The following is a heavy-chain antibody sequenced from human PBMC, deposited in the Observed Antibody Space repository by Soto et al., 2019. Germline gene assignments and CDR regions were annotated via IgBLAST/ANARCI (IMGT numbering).Heavy chain of an antibody. CDR3: AREGWYSSVSGWLDP. V-gene: IGHV6-1*01. Sequence: PSQTHSLTCVISGDNVSSSTAAWNWIRQSPSRGLEWLGRTYYRSTWSHEYGASVRCRMIITEDTSKNQFTLQLNSASSEDTAVYYCAREGWYSSVSGWLDPWGQGSLVTVAS. CDR1: GDNVSSSTAA. D-gene: IGHD6-25*01. J-gene: IGHJ5*02. CDR2: TYYRSTWSH.